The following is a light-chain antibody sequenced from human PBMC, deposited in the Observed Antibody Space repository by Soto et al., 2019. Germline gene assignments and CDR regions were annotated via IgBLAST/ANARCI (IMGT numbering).Light chain of an antibody. CDR1: NIGGKS. CDR2: GDT. V-gene: IGLV3-21*02. CDR3: QVWDSGSDHVL. J-gene: IGLJ2*01. Sequence: SYVLTQPPSVSVAPGQTARITCGGDNIGGKSVHWYQQKPGQAPVLVVYGDTGRPSGIPERVSGSNSGNTATLTISRVEAGDEADYSCQVWDSGSDHVLFGGGTKVTVL.